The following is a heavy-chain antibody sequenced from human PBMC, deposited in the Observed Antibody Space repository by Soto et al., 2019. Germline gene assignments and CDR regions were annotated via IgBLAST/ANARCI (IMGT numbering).Heavy chain of an antibody. Sequence: GGSLRLSCAASGFTFSNYEMHWVRQAPGKGLEWVSAIGTAGDTYYPGSVKGRFTISRENAKNSLYLQMNSLRAGDTAVYYCARGGRGSYYPYYAMDVWGQGTTVTVS. CDR1: GFTFSNYE. D-gene: IGHD1-26*01. CDR3: ARGGRGSYYPYYAMDV. CDR2: IGTAGDT. J-gene: IGHJ6*02. V-gene: IGHV3-13*01.